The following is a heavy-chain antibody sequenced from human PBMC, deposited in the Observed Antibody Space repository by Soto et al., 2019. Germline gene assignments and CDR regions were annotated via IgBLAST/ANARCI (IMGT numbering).Heavy chain of an antibody. J-gene: IGHJ4*02. V-gene: IGHV1-18*01. D-gene: IGHD3-10*01. Sequence: QVHLVQSGAEVKKPGASVKVSCKGSGYAFTTYGITWVRQAPGQGLEWMGWISAHNGNTNYAQKPQGRVTVTRDTSTSTAYMELRSLSSYDTAVWYCARGRYGAYWGQGALFTVSS. CDR1: GYAFTTYG. CDR2: ISAHNGNT. CDR3: ARGRYGAY.